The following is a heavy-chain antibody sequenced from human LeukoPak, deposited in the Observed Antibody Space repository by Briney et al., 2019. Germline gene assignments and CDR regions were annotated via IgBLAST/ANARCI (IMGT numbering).Heavy chain of an antibody. D-gene: IGHD5-18*01. V-gene: IGHV1-2*06. CDR3: ARSGIQLWFDSYYYYMDV. CDR2: INPNSGGT. CDR1: GYTFTGYY. J-gene: IGHJ6*03. Sequence: ASVKVSCKASGYTFTGYYMHWVRQAPGQGLEWMGRINPNSGGTNYAQKFQGRVTMTRDTSISTAYMELSRLRSDDTAVYYCARSGIQLWFDSYYYYMDVWGKGTTVTVSS.